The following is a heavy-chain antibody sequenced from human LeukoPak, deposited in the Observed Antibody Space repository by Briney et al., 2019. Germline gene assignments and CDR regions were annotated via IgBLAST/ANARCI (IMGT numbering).Heavy chain of an antibody. D-gene: IGHD5-18*01. CDR1: GYSFTSYW. J-gene: IGHJ4*02. CDR2: IYPGDSDT. Sequence: GSSLKFSCKASGYSFTSYWIGWVRQMPGKRLEWMGIIYPGDSDTRYSPSFQGQVTISADKSISTAYLQWSSLTASDTAIYYCARRGTAMVIDYWGQGTLVTVS. CDR3: ARRGTAMVIDY. V-gene: IGHV5-51*01.